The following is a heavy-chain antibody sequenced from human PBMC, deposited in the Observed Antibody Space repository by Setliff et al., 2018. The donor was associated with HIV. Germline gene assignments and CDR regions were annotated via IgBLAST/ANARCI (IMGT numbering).Heavy chain of an antibody. D-gene: IGHD1-1*01. CDR3: VRVWADNSGQDY. V-gene: IGHV3-53*01. CDR1: GFTVSSNY. Sequence: PGGSLRLSCAASGFTVSSNYMSWVRQAPGKGLEWVSVIYSGGSTYYADSVRGRFTISRDNSKNTLYLQMNSLRAEDMAVYYCVRVWADNSGQDYWGQGTLVTVSS. CDR2: IYSGGST. J-gene: IGHJ4*02.